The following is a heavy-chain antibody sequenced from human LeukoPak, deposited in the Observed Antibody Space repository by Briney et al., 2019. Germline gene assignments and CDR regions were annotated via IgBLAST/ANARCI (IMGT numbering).Heavy chain of an antibody. V-gene: IGHV1-46*01. CDR3: ASSPYYYYGMDV. CDR2: INPSGGST. J-gene: IGHJ6*02. CDR1: GYTFTSYY. Sequence: GASVKVSCKASGYTFTSYYMHWVRQAPGQGLEWMGIINPSGGSTSYAQKFQGRVTMNRDTSTSTVYMELSSLRSEDTAVYYCASSPYYYYGMDVWGQGTTVTVSS.